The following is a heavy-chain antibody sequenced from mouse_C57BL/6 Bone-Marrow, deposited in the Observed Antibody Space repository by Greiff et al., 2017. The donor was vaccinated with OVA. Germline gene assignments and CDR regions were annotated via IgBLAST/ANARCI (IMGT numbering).Heavy chain of an antibody. V-gene: IGHV10-1*01. CDR1: GFSFNTYA. J-gene: IGHJ2*01. Sequence: EAGGGLVQPKGSLKLSCAASGFSFNTYAMNWVRQAPGKGLEWVARIRSKSNNYATYYADSVKDRFTISRDDSESMLYLQMNNLKTEDTAMYYCVRQEGFFDYWGQGTTLTVSS. CDR3: VRQEGFFDY. CDR2: IRSKSNNYAT.